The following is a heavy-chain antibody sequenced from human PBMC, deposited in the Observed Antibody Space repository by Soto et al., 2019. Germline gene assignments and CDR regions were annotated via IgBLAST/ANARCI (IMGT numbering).Heavy chain of an antibody. V-gene: IGHV4-59*08. D-gene: IGHD3-3*01. CDR2: IYYNGST. CDR1: GGSIIHYY. Sequence: QVQLQESGPGLVYPSETLSLTCTVSGGSIIHYYWSWIRQPPGKGLEWIGYIYYNGSTNYNPSLTSPITMSVVTSKKQFSLELSSVTAADTAVYFCARHLYDFGVADRGDFDRWGQGALVTVSS. CDR3: ARHLYDFGVADRGDFDR. J-gene: IGHJ4*02.